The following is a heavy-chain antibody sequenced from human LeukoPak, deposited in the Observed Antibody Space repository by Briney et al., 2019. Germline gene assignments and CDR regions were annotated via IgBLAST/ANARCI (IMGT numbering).Heavy chain of an antibody. D-gene: IGHD6-6*01. V-gene: IGHV4-34*01. J-gene: IGHJ6*03. CDR3: ARGLVRYYYYYMDV. CDR2: INHSGST. Sequence: PSETLSLTCAVYGGSFSVYYWSWIRQPPGKGLEWMGEINHSGSTNYNPSLKSRRTISVDTSKNQFTLKLRSVTAADTAVYYCARGLVRYYYYYMDVWGKGTTVTVSS. CDR1: GGSFSVYY.